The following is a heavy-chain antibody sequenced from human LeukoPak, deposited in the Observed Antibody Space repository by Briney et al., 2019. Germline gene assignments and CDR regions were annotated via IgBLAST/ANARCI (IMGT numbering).Heavy chain of an antibody. CDR3: ARQDALGKFPPPYYMDV. J-gene: IGHJ6*03. Sequence: SETLSLTCTVSGGSIRSYYWNWNRQPPAKGLEWIGDISETESINYNSSLENRVTLSLDRSKSQISLNLRLPTVEDTAVYYCARQDALGKFPPPYYMDVWGKGTTVIVS. V-gene: IGHV4-59*08. CDR2: ISETESI. CDR1: GGSIRSYY. D-gene: IGHD1-26*01.